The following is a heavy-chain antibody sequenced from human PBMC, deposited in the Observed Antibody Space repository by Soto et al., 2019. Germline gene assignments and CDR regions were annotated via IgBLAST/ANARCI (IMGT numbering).Heavy chain of an antibody. D-gene: IGHD6-19*01. CDR2: IYNSGST. CDR1: GGSISSGGYS. J-gene: IGHJ4*02. CDR3: ATAGGLGAVAADY. Sequence: QLQLQESGSGLVKPSQTLSLTCAVSGGSISSGGYSWSWIRQPPGKGLGWIGYIYNSGSTYYKPSLKSRVTISVDRSNNQFSLKLSSVSAADTAVYYCATAGGLGAVAADYWGQGTLVTVSS. V-gene: IGHV4-30-2*01.